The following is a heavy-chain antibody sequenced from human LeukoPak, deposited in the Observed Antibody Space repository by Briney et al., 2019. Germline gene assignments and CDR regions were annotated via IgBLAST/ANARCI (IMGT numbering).Heavy chain of an antibody. CDR3: ARQPTIAVGLRRYYYGMDV. CDR1: GGSISSSSYY. J-gene: IGHJ6*02. D-gene: IGHD6-19*01. V-gene: IGHV4-39*01. Sequence: PSETLSLTCTVSGGSISSSSYYWGWIRQPPGKGLEWIGNIYYSGSTYYNPSLKSRVTISVDTSKNQFSLKLSSVTAADTAVYYCARQPTIAVGLRRYYYGMDVWGQGTTVTVSS. CDR2: IYYSGST.